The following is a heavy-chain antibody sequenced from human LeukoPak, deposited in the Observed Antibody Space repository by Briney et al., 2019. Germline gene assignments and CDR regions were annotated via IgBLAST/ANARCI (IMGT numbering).Heavy chain of an antibody. Sequence: HPGGSLRLSCAASGFTFSSYEMNWVRQAPGKGLEWVSYISSSGSTIYYADSVKGRFTISRDNAKNSLYLQMNSLRAEDTAVYYCARDYRVGATPLDYYMDVWGKGTTVTVSS. CDR3: ARDYRVGATPLDYYMDV. D-gene: IGHD1-26*01. V-gene: IGHV3-48*03. CDR2: ISSSGSTI. CDR1: GFTFSSYE. J-gene: IGHJ6*03.